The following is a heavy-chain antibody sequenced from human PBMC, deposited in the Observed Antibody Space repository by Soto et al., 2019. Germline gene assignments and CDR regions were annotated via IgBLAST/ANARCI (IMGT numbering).Heavy chain of an antibody. V-gene: IGHV4-59*02. CDR3: ARESTGYYYYTMDV. CDR1: GASVSSYY. CDR2: IYYSGST. D-gene: IGHD4-17*01. J-gene: IGHJ6*02. Sequence: QVQLQESGPGLVKPSETLSLTCTVSGASVSSYYWSWIRQSPGKGLEWIGYIYYSGSTNYNPSLKSRVTISVDTSKNQFSLKRSSVTAADTAVYYCARESTGYYYYTMDVWGPGTTVTVSS.